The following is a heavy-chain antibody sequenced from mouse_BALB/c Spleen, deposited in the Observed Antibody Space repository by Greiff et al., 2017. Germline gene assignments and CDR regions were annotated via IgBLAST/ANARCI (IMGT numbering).Heavy chain of an antibody. CDR2: ISSGGSYT. D-gene: IGHD2-4*01. CDR3: ARHAYDYDGFAY. V-gene: IGHV5-6*01. CDR1: GFTFSSYG. Sequence: VQLKQSGGGLVKPGGSLKLSCAASGFTFSSYGMSWVRQTPDKRLEWVATISSGGSYTYYPDSVKGRFTISRDNAKNTLYLQMSSLKSEDTAMYYCARHAYDYDGFAYWGQGTLVTVSA. J-gene: IGHJ3*01.